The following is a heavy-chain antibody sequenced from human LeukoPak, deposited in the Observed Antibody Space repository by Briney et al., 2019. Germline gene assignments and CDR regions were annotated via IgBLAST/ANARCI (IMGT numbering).Heavy chain of an antibody. CDR3: ARDTGSDAFDI. Sequence: ASVKVSCKASGYTFTVYYMHWVRQAPGQGLEWMGWINPNSGGTNYAQKFQGRVTMTRDTSSSTAYMELSRLRSDDTAVYYCARDTGSDAFDIWGQGTMVTVSS. CDR1: GYTFTVYY. J-gene: IGHJ3*02. V-gene: IGHV1-2*02. CDR2: INPNSGGT. D-gene: IGHD3-10*01.